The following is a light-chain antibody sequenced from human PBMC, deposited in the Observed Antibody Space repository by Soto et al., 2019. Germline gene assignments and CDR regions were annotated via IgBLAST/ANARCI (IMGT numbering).Light chain of an antibody. CDR1: QSVDPH. V-gene: IGKV3-15*01. J-gene: IGKJ4*01. Sequence: EIVLTQSPATLSMSPGDSTTLSCRASQSVDPHLVWYQQRFGQSPRLLIYDTSARATGVPARFSGSRSGPEFTLTINSLQSEDFAIYYCQRYNNWPLTFGGGTKVDIK. CDR3: QRYNNWPLT. CDR2: DTS.